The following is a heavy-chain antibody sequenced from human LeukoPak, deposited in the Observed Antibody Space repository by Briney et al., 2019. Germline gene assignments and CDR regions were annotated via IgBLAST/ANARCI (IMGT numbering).Heavy chain of an antibody. Sequence: GRSLRLSCAASGFTFSSYAMHWARQAPGKGLEWVAVISYDGSNKYYADSVKGRFTISRDNSKNTLYLQMNSLRAEDTAVYYCARERNWGSNPAFDYWGQGTLVTVSS. CDR1: GFTFSSYA. V-gene: IGHV3-30-3*01. CDR2: ISYDGSNK. CDR3: ARERNWGSNPAFDY. J-gene: IGHJ4*02. D-gene: IGHD7-27*01.